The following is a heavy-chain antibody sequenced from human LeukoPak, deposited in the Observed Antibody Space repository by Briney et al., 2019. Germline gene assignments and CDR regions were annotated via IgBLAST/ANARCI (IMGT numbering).Heavy chain of an antibody. CDR2: IYHSGST. CDR1: GYSISSGNC. V-gene: IGHV4-38-2*02. J-gene: IGHJ4*02. Sequence: TSETLSLTCTVSGYSISSGNCWGWIGQPPGKGLEWIGYIYHSGSTYYNPSLKSRVTISVDTSKNQFSLRLSSVTAADTAVYYCARGSPLDYYFDYWGQGTLVTVSS. CDR3: ARGSPLDYYFDY.